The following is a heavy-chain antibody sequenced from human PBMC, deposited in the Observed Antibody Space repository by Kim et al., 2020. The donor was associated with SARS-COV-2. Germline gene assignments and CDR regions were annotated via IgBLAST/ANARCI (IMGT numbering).Heavy chain of an antibody. D-gene: IGHD2-2*02. CDR2: IWYDGSNN. V-gene: IGHV3-33*08. Sequence: GGSLRLSCAPSGFIFCTYGMHWVRQAPGKGLEWVATIWYDGSNNYYPDSVKGRFTVSRDNSKNTLYLQMNSLRAEDTAVYYCVRGYCGTATCYTGGTYFDYWGRGTLVTVSS. CDR1: GFIFCTYG. CDR3: VRGYCGTATCYTGGTYFDY. J-gene: IGHJ4*02.